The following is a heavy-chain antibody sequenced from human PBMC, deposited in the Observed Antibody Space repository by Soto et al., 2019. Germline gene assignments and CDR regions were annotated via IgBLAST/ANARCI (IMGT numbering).Heavy chain of an antibody. CDR1: GFTFSSXA. J-gene: IGHJ4*02. V-gene: IGHV3-23*01. CDR3: AKDSMIVVVITTGLDY. Sequence: GGSLRLSCAASGFTFSSXAMSWVXXXXXXGLEWVSAISGSGGSTYYADSVKGRFTISRDNSKNTLYLQMNSLRAEDTAVYYCAKDSMIVVVITTGLDYWGQGTLVTVSS. D-gene: IGHD3-22*01. CDR2: ISGSGGST.